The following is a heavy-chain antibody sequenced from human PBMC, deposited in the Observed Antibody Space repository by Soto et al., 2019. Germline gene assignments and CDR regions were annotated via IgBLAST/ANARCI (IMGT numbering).Heavy chain of an antibody. D-gene: IGHD1-26*01. CDR1: GGSISSSNW. CDR2: IYPSGSS. Sequence: QVQLQESGPGLVKPSGTLSLTCAVSGGSISSSNWWNWVRQPPGKGLEWIGEIYPSGSSNYNPSLQSRVTISVYKSKNLFSLTLTSVTAADTAVYYCARDPMVGATTRLDALGSWGPGTMVTVSS. CDR3: ARDPMVGATTRLDALGS. V-gene: IGHV4-4*02. J-gene: IGHJ3*02.